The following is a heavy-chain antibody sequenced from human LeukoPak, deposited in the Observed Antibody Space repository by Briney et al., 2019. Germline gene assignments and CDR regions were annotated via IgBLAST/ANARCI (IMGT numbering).Heavy chain of an antibody. Sequence: AETLSLPCTVSGGSISSYYWSWIRQPPGKGLEWIGYIYYIGRTNYNPSLKSRVTISVATSKTQFSLKLSSVTAADTAVYYYARSQERGYSGYDFDFWGQGTLVTVSS. V-gene: IGHV4-59*01. D-gene: IGHD5-12*01. CDR1: GGSISSYY. CDR2: IYYIGRT. CDR3: ARSQERGYSGYDFDF. J-gene: IGHJ4*02.